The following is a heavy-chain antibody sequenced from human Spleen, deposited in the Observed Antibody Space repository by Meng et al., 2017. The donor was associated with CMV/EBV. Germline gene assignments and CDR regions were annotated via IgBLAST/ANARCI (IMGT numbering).Heavy chain of an antibody. D-gene: IGHD6-6*01. V-gene: IGHV3-30*02. CDR1: GFTFSSYW. J-gene: IGHJ4*02. CDR2: IQYDGYNK. Sequence: GGSLRLSCAASGFTFSSYWMSWVRQAPGKGLEWVTFIQYDGYNKYYANSVKGRFTISRDNSKNTLYLQMNSLRPEDTAVYYCAKDRVTIVARDFDSWGQGTLVTVSS. CDR3: AKDRVTIVARDFDS.